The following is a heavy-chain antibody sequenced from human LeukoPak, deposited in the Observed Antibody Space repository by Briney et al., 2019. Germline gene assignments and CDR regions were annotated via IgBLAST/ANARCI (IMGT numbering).Heavy chain of an antibody. D-gene: IGHD5-24*01. Sequence: SETLSLTCTVSGDSISTRYYWSWIRQPPGKGLEWIGYIYYSGSTSYSPSLKSRVTLSVDTSKNQFSLKVNSVTAADTAVYYCAREAVALAAFDYWGQGTLVTVSS. CDR1: GDSISTRYY. CDR3: AREAVALAAFDY. CDR2: IYYSGST. J-gene: IGHJ4*02. V-gene: IGHV4-59*01.